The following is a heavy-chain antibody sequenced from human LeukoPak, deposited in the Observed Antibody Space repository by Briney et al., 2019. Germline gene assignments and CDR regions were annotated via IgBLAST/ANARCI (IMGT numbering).Heavy chain of an antibody. J-gene: IGHJ1*01. V-gene: IGHV4-39*01. D-gene: IGHD3-3*01. CDR1: GGSIRSKVHY. CDR2: IYYSGNT. Sequence: SETPSLTCSVSGGSIRSKVHYWGWVRQPPGKGLEWIGTIYYSGNTYYNPSLESRLTLSVDTSNNQFSLRLTSVTAADTAVYYCARIAVVIRDRDVIAEFFQEWGQGTPVVVSS. CDR3: ARIAVVIRDRDVIAEFFQE.